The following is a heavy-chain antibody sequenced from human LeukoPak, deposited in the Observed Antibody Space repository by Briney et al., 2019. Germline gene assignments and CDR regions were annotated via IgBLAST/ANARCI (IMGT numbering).Heavy chain of an antibody. D-gene: IGHD2-15*01. Sequence: GGSLRLSCTASGFTFSTCSMNWVRQAPGRGLEWVSYISGSSSSSDGGARQYADSVKGRFTISRDNAQNSLYLQMNSLRAEDTAVYYCSRDNDCSGGSCFDYWGQGTLVTVSS. CDR2: ISGSSSSSDGGAR. V-gene: IGHV3-48*04. CDR1: GFTFSTCS. J-gene: IGHJ4*02. CDR3: SRDNDCSGGSCFDY.